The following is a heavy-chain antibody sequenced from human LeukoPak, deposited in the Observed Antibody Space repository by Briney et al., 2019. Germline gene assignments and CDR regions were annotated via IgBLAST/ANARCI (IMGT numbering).Heavy chain of an antibody. V-gene: IGHV4-59*05. Sequence: SETLSLTCTVSGGSISSYYWSWIRQPPGKGLEWIGSIYYSGSTYYNPSLKSRVTISVDTSKNQFSLKLSSVTAADTAVYYCARKGLLQQLVGYFDYWGQGTLVTVSS. D-gene: IGHD6-13*01. CDR1: GGSISSYY. CDR3: ARKGLLQQLVGYFDY. J-gene: IGHJ4*02. CDR2: IYYSGST.